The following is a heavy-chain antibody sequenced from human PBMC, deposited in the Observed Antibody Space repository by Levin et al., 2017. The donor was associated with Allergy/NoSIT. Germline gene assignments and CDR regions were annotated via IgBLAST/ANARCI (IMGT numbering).Heavy chain of an antibody. CDR2: INWNSGAI. J-gene: IGHJ6*02. Sequence: SLKISCVGSGFTFADYAMHWVRQRPGKGLEWVSIINWNSGAIAYADSVRGRFTVSRDNAKNSVYLQMNSVRAEDTALYYCVRDVYLGQWPPQYTMDVWGQGTTVTVS. CDR3: VRDVYLGQWPPQYTMDV. V-gene: IGHV3-9*01. CDR1: GFTFADYA. D-gene: IGHD6-19*01.